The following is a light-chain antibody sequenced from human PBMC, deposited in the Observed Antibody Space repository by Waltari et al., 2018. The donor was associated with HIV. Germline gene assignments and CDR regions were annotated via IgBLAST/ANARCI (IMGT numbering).Light chain of an antibody. V-gene: IGLV2-14*03. CDR2: GVS. J-gene: IGLJ1*01. CDR3: SSYTRSSTLGV. Sequence: QSALTQPASVSGSPGQSITIPCTGTSRDVGGYNHVSWYQQHPGTAPTPMICGVSIRPSGVSNRFAGSKSGNTASLTISGLHAEDEADYDCSSYTRSSTLGVFGTGTKVTFL. CDR1: SRDVGGYNH.